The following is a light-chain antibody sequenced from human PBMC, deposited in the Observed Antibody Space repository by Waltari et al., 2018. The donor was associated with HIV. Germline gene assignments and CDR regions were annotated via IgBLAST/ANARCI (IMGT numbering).Light chain of an antibody. CDR2: GTS. CDR1: QAISNY. V-gene: IGKV1-27*01. CDR3: QSYKSAPFT. J-gene: IGKJ4*01. Sequence: DIKMTQPPSSRSASVADRVTITCRASQAISNYLAWYQQKPGKVPKVLIYGTSSLQSGVPSRFTGSGSGTEFTLTISSLQPEDVATYYCQSYKSAPFTFGGGTRVEIK.